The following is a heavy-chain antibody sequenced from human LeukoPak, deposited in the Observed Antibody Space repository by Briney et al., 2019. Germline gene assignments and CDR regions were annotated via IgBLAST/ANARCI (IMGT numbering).Heavy chain of an antibody. CDR1: GFTFSNYA. CDR2: ISSTGGST. J-gene: IGHJ4*02. CDR3: VKECLVIINYYFDY. V-gene: IGHV3-64D*06. Sequence: GGSLRLSCSASGFTFSNYAMHWVRQAPGKGLEYVSVISSTGGSTYYADSVKGRFTVSRDNSKNTLYLQMRSLRAEYTAVYYCVKECLVIINYYFDYWGQGTLVTVSS. D-gene: IGHD3-22*01.